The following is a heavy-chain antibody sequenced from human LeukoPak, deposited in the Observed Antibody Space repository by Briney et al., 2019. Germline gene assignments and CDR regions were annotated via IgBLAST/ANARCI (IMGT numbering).Heavy chain of an antibody. V-gene: IGHV3-30*18. D-gene: IGHD3-10*02. CDR1: GFTFSNYA. CDR2: ISYDGSDK. J-gene: IGHJ6*04. CDR3: AELGITMIGGV. Sequence: GGSLRLSCAASGFTFSNYAMHWVRQAPGKGLEWVTIISYDGSDKYYADSVKGRFTISRDNSKNTLYLQMNSLRAEDTAVYYCAELGITMIGGVWGKGTTVTISS.